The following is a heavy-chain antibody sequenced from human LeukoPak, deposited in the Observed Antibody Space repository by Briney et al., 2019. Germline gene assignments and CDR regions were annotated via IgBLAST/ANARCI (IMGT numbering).Heavy chain of an antibody. CDR1: GFTLTNVW. J-gene: IGHJ6*02. CDR3: ARDWVPLRYFDWSPGWGMDV. D-gene: IGHD3-9*01. Sequence: KPGGSLRLSCTASGFTLTNVWMSWVRQAPGKGLEWVSYISSSGSAIDYADSVKGRFTISRDNAKNTLYLQMNSLRAEDTAVYYCARDWVPLRYFDWSPGWGMDVWGQGTPVTVSS. CDR2: ISSSGSAI. V-gene: IGHV3-11*04.